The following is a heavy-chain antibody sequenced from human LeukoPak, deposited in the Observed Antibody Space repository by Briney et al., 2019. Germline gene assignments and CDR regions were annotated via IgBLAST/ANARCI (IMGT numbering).Heavy chain of an antibody. D-gene: IGHD6-13*01. CDR2: ISGSGGST. Sequence: GGSLRLSCAASGSTFSSYAMSWVRQAPGKGLEWVSAISGSGGSTYYADSVKGRFTISRDNSKNTLYLQMNSLRAEDTAVYYCAKCMAAAGRGEGFDYWGQGTLVTVSS. J-gene: IGHJ4*02. CDR3: AKCMAAAGRGEGFDY. CDR1: GSTFSSYA. V-gene: IGHV3-23*01.